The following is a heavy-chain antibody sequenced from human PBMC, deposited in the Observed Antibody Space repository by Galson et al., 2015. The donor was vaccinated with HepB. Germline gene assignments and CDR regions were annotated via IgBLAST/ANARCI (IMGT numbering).Heavy chain of an antibody. D-gene: IGHD6-19*01. CDR1: GYTFTGYY. Sequence: SVKVSCKASGYTFTGYYMHWVRQAPGQGLEWMGWINPNSGGTNYAQKFQGWVTMTRDTSISTAYMELSRLRSDDTAVYYCASSLSEYSSGRDAFDIWGQGTMVTVSS. CDR3: ASSLSEYSSGRDAFDI. V-gene: IGHV1-2*04. J-gene: IGHJ3*02. CDR2: INPNSGGT.